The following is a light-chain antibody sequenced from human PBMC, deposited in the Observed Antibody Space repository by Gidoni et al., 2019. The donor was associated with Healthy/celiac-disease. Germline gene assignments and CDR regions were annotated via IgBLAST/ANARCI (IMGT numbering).Light chain of an antibody. J-gene: IGLJ2*01. V-gene: IGLV2-8*01. Sequence: QSALTQPPSASGSPGQSVPISCTGTSSDVGVYNYVSWYQQHPGKAPKLMIYEVSKRPSGVPDRFSGSKSGNTASLTVSGLQAEDEADYYCSAYAGSNAVVFGGGTKLTVL. CDR3: SAYAGSNAVV. CDR2: EVS. CDR1: SSDVGVYNY.